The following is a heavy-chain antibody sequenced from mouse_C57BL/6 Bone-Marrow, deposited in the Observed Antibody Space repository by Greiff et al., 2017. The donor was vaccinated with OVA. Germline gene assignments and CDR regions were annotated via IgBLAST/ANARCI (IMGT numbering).Heavy chain of an antibody. Sequence: QVHLQQPGTELVKPGASVKLSCKASGYTFTSYWMHWVKQRPGQGLEWIGNINPSNGGTNYNEKFKSKATLTVDKSSSTAYMQLSSLTSEDSAVYFCARGDYGSSPIIAYWGQGTLVTVSA. CDR3: ARGDYGSSPIIAY. V-gene: IGHV1-53*01. CDR2: INPSNGGT. CDR1: GYTFTSYW. D-gene: IGHD1-1*01. J-gene: IGHJ3*01.